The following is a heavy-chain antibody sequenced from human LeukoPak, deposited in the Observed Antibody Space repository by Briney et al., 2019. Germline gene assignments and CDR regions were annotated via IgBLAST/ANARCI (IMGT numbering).Heavy chain of an antibody. V-gene: IGHV3-23*01. Sequence: GGPLRLSCAASGFTFSNYAMGWVRQAPGTGLQWVSAISGSGGSTYYADSVKGRFTISRDNSKNTLFLQMNSLRAEDTAVYYCAKGGMVRGEYDYWGQGTLVTVSS. CDR1: GFTFSNYA. CDR3: AKGGMVRGEYDY. CDR2: ISGSGGST. J-gene: IGHJ4*02. D-gene: IGHD3-10*01.